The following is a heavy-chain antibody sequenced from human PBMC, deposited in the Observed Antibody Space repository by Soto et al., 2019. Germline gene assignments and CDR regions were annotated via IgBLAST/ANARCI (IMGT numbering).Heavy chain of an antibody. Sequence: QLQLQESGPGLVKPSETLSLTCTVSGGSISSSSYYWGWIRQPPGKGLEWIGSIYYSGSTYYNPSLKSRVTISVDTSKNQFSLKLSSVTAADTAVYYCARQGGDRITMIVDDLGMDVWGQGTTVTVSS. CDR1: GGSISSSSYY. D-gene: IGHD3-22*01. V-gene: IGHV4-39*01. CDR3: ARQGGDRITMIVDDLGMDV. CDR2: IYYSGST. J-gene: IGHJ6*02.